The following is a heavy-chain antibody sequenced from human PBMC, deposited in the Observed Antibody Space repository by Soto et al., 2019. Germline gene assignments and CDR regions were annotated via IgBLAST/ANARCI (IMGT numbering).Heavy chain of an antibody. CDR2: ISFDGNNR. D-gene: IGHD3-22*01. V-gene: IGHV3-30*18. CDR1: AFTFRTYG. CDR3: AKEQTPNYYDSSRYPGPFDY. J-gene: IGHJ4*02. Sequence: RLSCAASAFTFRTYGMHWVRQAPGKGLEWVAIISFDGNNRYYADSVKGRFTISRDNSKNTLYLEMNSLRAEDTAVYYCAKEQTPNYYDSSRYPGPFDYWGQGTLVTVSS.